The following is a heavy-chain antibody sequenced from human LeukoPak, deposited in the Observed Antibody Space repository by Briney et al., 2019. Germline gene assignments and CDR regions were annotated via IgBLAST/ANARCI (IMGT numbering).Heavy chain of an antibody. CDR3: ARAYTGFEAFDY. J-gene: IGHJ4*02. CDR1: GYTFIGYY. V-gene: IGHV1-2*02. Sequence: SVKVSCKASGYTFIGYYMHWVRQAPGQGLEWMGWINPNSGGANYAQKFQDRVTMTRDTSISTAYMELSRLRSDDTAMYFCARAYTGFEAFDYWGQGTLVTVSS. CDR2: INPNSGGA. D-gene: IGHD5-12*01.